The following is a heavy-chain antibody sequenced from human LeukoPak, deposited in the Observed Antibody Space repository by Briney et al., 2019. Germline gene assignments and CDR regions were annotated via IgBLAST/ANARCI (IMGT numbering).Heavy chain of an antibody. CDR1: GYTFTSYY. D-gene: IGHD3-22*01. CDR2: INPSGGST. J-gene: IGHJ4*02. Sequence: ASVKVSCKASGYTFTSYYMHWVRQAPGQGLEWMGIINPSGGSTSYAQKFQGRVTMTRDTPTSTVYMELSSLRSEDTAVYYCARDYYDSSGYYRPRGYYFDYWGQGTLVTVSS. CDR3: ARDYYDSSGYYRPRGYYFDY. V-gene: IGHV1-46*01.